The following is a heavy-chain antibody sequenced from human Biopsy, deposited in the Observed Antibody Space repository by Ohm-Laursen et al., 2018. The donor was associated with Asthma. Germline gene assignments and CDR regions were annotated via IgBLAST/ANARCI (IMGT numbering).Heavy chain of an antibody. CDR2: LIPVLGTP. D-gene: IGHD5-12*01. J-gene: IGHJ6*02. CDR1: GDSFSNYA. CDR3: ARGYSGSDRIVYYYSGLEV. V-gene: IGHV1-69*01. Sequence: SSVKVSCNASGDSFSNYAISWVRQAPGQGLEWMGGLIPVLGTPDHAQMFEGRVTITADESTSTAYMELSSLSSEDTAVYYCARGYSGSDRIVYYYSGLEVCGQGTTVTVSS.